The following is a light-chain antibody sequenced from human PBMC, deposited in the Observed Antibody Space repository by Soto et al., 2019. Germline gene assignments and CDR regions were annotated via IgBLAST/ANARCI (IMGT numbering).Light chain of an antibody. V-gene: IGLV1-47*01. J-gene: IGLJ2*01. CDR1: SSNIGSKY. CDR3: AAWDDSLSGVV. Sequence: QAVVTQPPSTSGTPGQRVTISCSGSSSNIGSKYVYWYQQLPGTAPKLLMYRDNQRSSGVPDRFSGSKSGTSASLAISGLRSDDEADYYCAAWDDSLSGVVCGGGTKLTVL. CDR2: RDN.